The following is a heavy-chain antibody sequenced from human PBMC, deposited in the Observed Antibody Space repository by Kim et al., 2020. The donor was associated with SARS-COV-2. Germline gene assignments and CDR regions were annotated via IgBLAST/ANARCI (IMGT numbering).Heavy chain of an antibody. D-gene: IGHD6-13*01. CDR3: ASFGTAGTSYYYYGMDV. V-gene: IGHV4-34*01. CDR1: GGSFSGYY. J-gene: IGHJ6*02. CDR2: INHSGST. Sequence: SETLSLTCAVYGGSFSGYYWSWIRQPPGKGLEWIGEINHSGSTNYNPSLKSRVTISVDTSKNQFSLKLSSVTAADTAVYYCASFGTAGTSYYYYGMDVWGQGTTVTVSS.